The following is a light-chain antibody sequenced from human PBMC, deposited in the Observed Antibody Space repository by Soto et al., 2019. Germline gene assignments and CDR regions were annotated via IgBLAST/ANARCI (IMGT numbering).Light chain of an antibody. V-gene: IGKV3-20*01. CDR1: QSVSSSY. Sequence: EIVLTQSPGTLSLSPGERATLSCRASQSVSSSYLAWYQQKPGQAPRLLIYGASSRATGIPDRFSGSGSGTDFTLTISRLEPEDFAVYYRQQYGISPPCTFGQGTKLEIK. CDR2: GAS. CDR3: QQYGISPPCT. J-gene: IGKJ2*02.